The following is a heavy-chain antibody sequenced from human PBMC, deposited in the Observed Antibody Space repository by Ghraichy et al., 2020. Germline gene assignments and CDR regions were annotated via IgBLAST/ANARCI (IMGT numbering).Heavy chain of an antibody. CDR3: ARGHIPLQIDSRNWFDP. J-gene: IGHJ5*02. Sequence: ASVKVSCKASGYTFTGYYMHWVRQAPGQGLEWMGRINPNSGGTNYAQKFQGRVTMTRDTSISTAYMELSRLRSDDTAVYYCARGHIPLQIDSRNWFDPWGQGTLVTVSS. CDR2: INPNSGGT. CDR1: GYTFTGYY. D-gene: IGHD2-21*01. V-gene: IGHV1-2*06.